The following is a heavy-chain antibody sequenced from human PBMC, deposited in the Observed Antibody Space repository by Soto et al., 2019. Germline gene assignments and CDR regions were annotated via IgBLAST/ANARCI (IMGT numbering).Heavy chain of an antibody. V-gene: IGHV3-23*01. J-gene: IGHJ4*02. CDR2: ITGGGYST. CDR1: GFTFSNSA. D-gene: IGHD1-26*01. Sequence: GGSLRLSCAASGFTFSNSAMSWVRQAPGKGLEWVSTITGGGYSTYYADSVKGRFTISRDNSKNTLSLQMNSLTAEDTAIYYFAKALGGDTLYYHAYWGQGSLVTVSS. CDR3: AKALGGDTLYYHAY.